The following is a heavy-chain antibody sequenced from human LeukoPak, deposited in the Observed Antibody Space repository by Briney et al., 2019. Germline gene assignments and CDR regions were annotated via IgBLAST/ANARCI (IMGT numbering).Heavy chain of an antibody. CDR2: INPNSGGT. J-gene: IGHJ4*02. D-gene: IGHD5-12*01. CDR3: ARESQDKSGGYDSYFDY. CDR1: GYTFTGYY. V-gene: IGHV1-2*02. Sequence: ASVKVSCKASGYTFTGYYIHWVRQAPGQGLEWMGWINPNSGGTNYAQKFQGRVTMTRDTSISTAYMELSRLISDDTAVYYCARESQDKSGGYDSYFDYWGQGILVTVSS.